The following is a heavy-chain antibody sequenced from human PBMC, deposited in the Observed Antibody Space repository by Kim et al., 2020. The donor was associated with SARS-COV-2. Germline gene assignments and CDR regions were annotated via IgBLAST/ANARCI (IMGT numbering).Heavy chain of an antibody. D-gene: IGHD3-22*01. Sequence: SETLSLTCTVSGGSISSSSYYWGWIRQPPGKGLEWIGSIYYSGSTYYNPSLKSRVTISVDTSKNQFSLKLSSVTAADTAVYYCARDCGYYDSSGYYFGYNWFDPWGQGALVTVSS. J-gene: IGHJ5*02. V-gene: IGHV4-39*07. CDR2: IYYSGST. CDR1: GGSISSSSYY. CDR3: ARDCGYYDSSGYYFGYNWFDP.